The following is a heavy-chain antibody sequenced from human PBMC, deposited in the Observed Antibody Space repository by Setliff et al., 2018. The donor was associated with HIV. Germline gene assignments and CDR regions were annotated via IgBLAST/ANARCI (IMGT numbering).Heavy chain of an antibody. CDR1: GGSINSGSYY. CDR3: AREAMYYYDTSGHPQGFDY. V-gene: IGHV4-39*07. CDR2: MFYSGST. Sequence: PSETLSLTCTVSGGSINSGSYYWGWIRQPPEKGLEWIGTMFYSGSTYYNPSLKSRVTIFIDTSKNQFSLRLSSVSAADTAVYFCAREAMYYYDTSGHPQGFDYWGQGTLVTVSS. J-gene: IGHJ4*02. D-gene: IGHD3-22*01.